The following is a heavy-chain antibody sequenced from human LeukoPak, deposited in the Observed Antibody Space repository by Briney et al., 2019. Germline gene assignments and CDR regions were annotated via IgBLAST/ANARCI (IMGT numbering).Heavy chain of an antibody. CDR3: ARDHQYYYGTNWFDP. CDR2: IYTSGST. V-gene: IGHV4-4*07. J-gene: IGHJ5*02. Sequence: PSETLSLTCTVSGASISRDYWTWIRQPPGKGLEWIGRIYTSGSTNYNPSLKSRVTMSVDTSKNQFSLKLSSVTAADTAVYYCARDHQYYYGTNWFDPWGQGTLVTVSS. CDR1: GASISRDY. D-gene: IGHD3-10*01.